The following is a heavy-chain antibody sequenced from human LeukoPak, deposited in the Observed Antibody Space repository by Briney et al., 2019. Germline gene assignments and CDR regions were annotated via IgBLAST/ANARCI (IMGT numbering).Heavy chain of an antibody. CDR2: IYDRGPA. D-gene: IGHD3-10*01. CDR3: ARSRQASGLFNS. V-gene: IGHV4-30-2*01. CDR1: GYAITSGGFS. Sequence: SETLSLTCTVSGYAITSGGFSWNWIRQPPGKGLEWIGCIYDRGPAYYNPSLTSRFTISVDRPKNQFFLNVTSLTAADTAVYYCARSRQASGLFNSWGQGTLVVVSS. J-gene: IGHJ5*01.